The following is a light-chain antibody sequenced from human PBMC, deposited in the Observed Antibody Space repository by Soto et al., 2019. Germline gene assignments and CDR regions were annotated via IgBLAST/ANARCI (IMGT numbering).Light chain of an antibody. CDR3: TSWTTSTTMI. J-gene: IGLJ2*01. V-gene: IGLV2-14*03. CDR2: DVN. CDR1: SSDIGAYNF. Sequence: QSALTQPASVSGSPGQSITISCTGTSSDIGAYNFVSWYQQHPGKAPKLMLYDVNIRPSGVSNRFSGSKSGNTASLTISGLQAYDEADYYCTSWTTSTTMIFGGGTKLTVL.